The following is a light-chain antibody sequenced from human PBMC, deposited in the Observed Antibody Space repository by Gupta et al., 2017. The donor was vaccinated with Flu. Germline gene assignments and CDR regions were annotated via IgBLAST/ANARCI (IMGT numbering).Light chain of an antibody. CDR2: KGS. Sequence: PVTIGQPAYSSGSSSQSRGQSNGNHLLHWVQQKPDQSPRRIIYKGSNRDLGDTDRFSGGGEANDFTPKSSGGEDEAGGVYYGKQGKHLRTFGQGTKVEIK. CDR3: KQGKHLRT. V-gene: IGKV2-30*02. J-gene: IGKJ1*01. CDR1: QSRGQSNGNHL.